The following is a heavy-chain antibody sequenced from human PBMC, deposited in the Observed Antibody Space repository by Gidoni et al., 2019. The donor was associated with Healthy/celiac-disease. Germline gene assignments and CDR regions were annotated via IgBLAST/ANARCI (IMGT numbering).Heavy chain of an antibody. V-gene: IGHV3-23*01. J-gene: IGHJ4*02. CDR1: GFTFSSYA. D-gene: IGHD5-18*01. Sequence: EVQLLESGGGLVQPGGSLRLSCAASGFTFSSYAMRWVRHAPGKGLGWVSAISGSGGSTYYADSVKGRFTISRDNSKNTLYLQMNSLRAEDTAVYYCAKDLNSYGPAKGYFDYWGQGTLVTVSS. CDR3: AKDLNSYGPAKGYFDY. CDR2: ISGSGGST.